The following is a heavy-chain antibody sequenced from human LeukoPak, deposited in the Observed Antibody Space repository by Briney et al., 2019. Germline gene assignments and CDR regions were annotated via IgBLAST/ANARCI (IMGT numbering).Heavy chain of an antibody. CDR2: INPNSGGT. CDR3: ARDSVTMVRGTGDY. CDR1: GYTFTGYY. J-gene: IGHJ4*02. D-gene: IGHD3-10*01. Sequence: ASVKLSCKASGYTFTGYYMHWVRQAPGQGLEWMGWINPNSGGTNYAQKFQGRVTMTRDTSISTAYMELSRLRSDDTAVYYCARDSVTMVRGTGDYWGQGTLVTVSS. V-gene: IGHV1-2*02.